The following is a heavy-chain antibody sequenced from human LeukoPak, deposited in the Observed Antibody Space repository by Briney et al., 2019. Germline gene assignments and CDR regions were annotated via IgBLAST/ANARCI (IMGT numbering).Heavy chain of an antibody. CDR3: ARDSDSSGWYDLGY. J-gene: IGHJ4*02. D-gene: IGHD6-19*01. CDR1: GGSISSSSYY. CDR2: IYYSGST. V-gene: IGHV4-39*07. Sequence: PSETLSLTCTVSGGSISSSSYYWGWIRQPPGKGLEWIGSIYYSGSTYYNPSLKSRVTISVDTSKNQFSLKLSSVTAANTAVYYCARDSDSSGWYDLGYWGQGTLVTVSS.